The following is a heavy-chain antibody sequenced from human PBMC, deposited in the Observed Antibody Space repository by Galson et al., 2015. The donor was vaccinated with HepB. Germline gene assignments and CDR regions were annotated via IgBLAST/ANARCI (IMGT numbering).Heavy chain of an antibody. CDR1: GYTLTELS. J-gene: IGHJ1*01. Sequence: SVKVSCKVSGYTLTELSMHWVRQAPGKGLEWMGGFDPEDGETIYAQKFQGRVTMTEDTSTDTAYMELSSLRSEDTAVYYCATYDLTVPAATRAEYFQHWARAPWSPSPQ. CDR3: ATYDLTVPAATRAEYFQH. D-gene: IGHD2-2*01. CDR2: FDPEDGET. V-gene: IGHV1-24*01.